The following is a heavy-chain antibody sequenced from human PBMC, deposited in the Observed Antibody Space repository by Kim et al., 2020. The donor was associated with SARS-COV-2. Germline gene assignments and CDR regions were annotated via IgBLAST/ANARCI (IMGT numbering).Heavy chain of an antibody. Sequence: SETLSLTCTVSGGSISSSSYYWGWIRQPPGKGLEWIGSIYYSGSTYYNPSLKSRVTISVDTSKNQFSLKLSSVTATDTAVYYCARQGLDSGYALDYYYY. J-gene: IGHJ6*03. D-gene: IGHD5-12*01. V-gene: IGHV4-39*01. CDR2: IYYSGST. CDR3: ARQGLDSGYALDYYYY. CDR1: GGSISSSSYY.